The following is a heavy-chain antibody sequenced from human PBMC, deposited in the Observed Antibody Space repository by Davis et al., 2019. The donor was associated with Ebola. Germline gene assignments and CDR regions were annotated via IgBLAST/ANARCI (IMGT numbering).Heavy chain of an antibody. D-gene: IGHD2-15*01. CDR3: TRITVGASVDY. Sequence: GESLKISCAASRFTFSSYSMNWVRQAPGKGLEWVSSISSSSSYIYYADSVKGRFTISRDNAKNSLFLQMNSLRAEDTALYYCTRITVGASVDYWGQGIPVTVSS. CDR2: ISSSSSYI. J-gene: IGHJ4*02. V-gene: IGHV3-21*01. CDR1: RFTFSSYS.